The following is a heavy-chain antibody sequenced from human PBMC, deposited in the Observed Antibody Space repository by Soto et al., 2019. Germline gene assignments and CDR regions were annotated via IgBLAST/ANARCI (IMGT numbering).Heavy chain of an antibody. D-gene: IGHD4-17*01. CDR1: GGSISSSSYY. V-gene: IGHV4-39*01. Sequence: SETLSLTCTVSGGSISSSSYYWGWIRQPPGKGLEWIGSIYYSGSTYYNPSLKSRVTISVDTSKNQFSLKLSSVTAADTAVYYCAGSTTVTTDFDYWGQGTLVTVSS. J-gene: IGHJ4*02. CDR2: IYYSGST. CDR3: AGSTTVTTDFDY.